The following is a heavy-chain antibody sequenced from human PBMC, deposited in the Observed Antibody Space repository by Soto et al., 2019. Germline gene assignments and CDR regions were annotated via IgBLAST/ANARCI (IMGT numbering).Heavy chain of an antibody. J-gene: IGHJ4*02. CDR3: ARDVGWYYYGSGSYVFDY. CDR1: GYTFTGYY. CDR2: INPNSGGT. V-gene: IGHV1-2*04. Sequence: ASVKVSCKASGYTFTGYYMHWVRQAPGQGLEWMGWINPNSGGTNYAQKFQGWVTMTRDTSISTAYMELSRLRSDDTAVYYCARDVGWYYYGSGSYVFDYWGQGTLVTVSS. D-gene: IGHD3-10*01.